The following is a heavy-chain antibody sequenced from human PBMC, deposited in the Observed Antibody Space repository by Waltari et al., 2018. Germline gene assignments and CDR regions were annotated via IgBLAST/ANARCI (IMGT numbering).Heavy chain of an antibody. D-gene: IGHD5-12*01. V-gene: IGHV4-59*11. J-gene: IGHJ4*02. CDR3: ARERSGYDSFHWDY. Sequence: QVQLQESGPGLVKPSETLSLTCTVSGGSISSHYWSWIRQPPGKGLEWIGYIYYSGSTNYNPSLKSRVTISVDTSKNQFSLKLSSVTAADTAVYYCARERSGYDSFHWDYWGQGTLVTVSS. CDR2: IYYSGST. CDR1: GGSISSHY.